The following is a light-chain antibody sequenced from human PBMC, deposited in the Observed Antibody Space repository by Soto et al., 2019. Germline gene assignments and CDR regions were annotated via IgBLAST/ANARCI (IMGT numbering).Light chain of an antibody. J-gene: IGLJ1*01. Sequence: QSVLNQPPSASGSPGQSVTISCTGTNNDAGGYNYVSWYQQHPGNAPKLMIYEVSKRPSGVPDRFSGSKSGNTASLTVSGFQAEDEADYYCSSYAGSNFYVFGTWTKVNVL. CDR2: EVS. CDR1: NNDAGGYNY. V-gene: IGLV2-8*01. CDR3: SSYAGSNFYV.